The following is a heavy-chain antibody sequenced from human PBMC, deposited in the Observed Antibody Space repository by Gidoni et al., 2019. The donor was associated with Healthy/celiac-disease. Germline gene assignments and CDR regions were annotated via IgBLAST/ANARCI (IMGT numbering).Heavy chain of an antibody. J-gene: IGHJ4*02. CDR3: ARGRDGYTKGRFDY. V-gene: IGHV4-59*01. D-gene: IGHD5-12*01. CDR2: IYYSGST. CDR1: GGPISSYY. Sequence: QVQLQESGPGLVKPSETLSRTCTVSGGPISSYYWSWIRQPPGKGLEWIGYIYYSGSTNYNPSLKSRVTISVDTSKNQFSLKLSSVTAADTAVYYCARGRDGYTKGRFDYWGQGTLVTVSS.